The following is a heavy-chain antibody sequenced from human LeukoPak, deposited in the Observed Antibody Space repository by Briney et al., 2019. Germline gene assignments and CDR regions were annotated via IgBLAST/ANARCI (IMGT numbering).Heavy chain of an antibody. CDR3: AKGKFTEARNDAFDI. CDR1: GFTFDDHA. CDR2: LSWNSGSI. J-gene: IGHJ3*02. Sequence: PGRSLRLSCAASGFTFDDHAMHWVRQAPGKGLEWVSGLSWNSGSIGYADSVKGRFTISRDNAKNSLYLQMNSLRAEDTALYYCAKGKFTEARNDAFDIWGQGTMVTVSS. V-gene: IGHV3-9*01.